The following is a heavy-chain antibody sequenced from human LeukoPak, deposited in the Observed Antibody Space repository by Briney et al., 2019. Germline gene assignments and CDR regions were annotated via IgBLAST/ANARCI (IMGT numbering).Heavy chain of an antibody. CDR3: ARVGEFGINSAMVLPD. CDR2: IIPIFRRA. CDR1: GGTFSSYG. D-gene: IGHD3-16*01. V-gene: IGHV1-69*13. J-gene: IGHJ4*02. Sequence: ASVTVSCKVSGGTFSSYGFSWVRQAPGQGLEWMGGIIPIFRRANYAQKFQDRLTITADESTTEVYMELTRLKSDDTAIYYCARVGEFGINSAMVLPDWGQGSLVTVSS.